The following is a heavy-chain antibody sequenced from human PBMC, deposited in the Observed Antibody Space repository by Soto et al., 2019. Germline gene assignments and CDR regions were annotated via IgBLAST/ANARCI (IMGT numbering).Heavy chain of an antibody. CDR1: GFTFSSYG. V-gene: IGHV3-33*06. CDR2: IWYDGSNK. Sequence: GGSLRLSCAASGFTFSSYGMHWVRQAPGKGLEWVAVIWYDGSNKYYADSVKGRFTISRDNSKNTLYLQMNSLRAEDTAVYYWAKNMFRGVIAHDLYYSSGRDVWGKGTTV. J-gene: IGHJ6*04. D-gene: IGHD3-10*01. CDR3: AKNMFRGVIAHDLYYSSGRDV.